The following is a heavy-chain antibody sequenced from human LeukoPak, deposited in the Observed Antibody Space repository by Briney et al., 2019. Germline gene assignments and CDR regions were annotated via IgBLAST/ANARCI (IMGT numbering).Heavy chain of an antibody. CDR3: VKDIQLST. V-gene: IGHV3-23*01. CDR1: GFTFTDST. J-gene: IGHJ3*01. D-gene: IGHD5-24*01. Sequence: GGSLKLSCVASGFTFTDSTVHWVRQAPGKGLEWVSLIGSVGESTYYADSVKGRFTISRDNVNHTLFLQMNSLRVEDTAMYYCVKDIQLSTWGLGTMVTASS. CDR2: IGSVGEST.